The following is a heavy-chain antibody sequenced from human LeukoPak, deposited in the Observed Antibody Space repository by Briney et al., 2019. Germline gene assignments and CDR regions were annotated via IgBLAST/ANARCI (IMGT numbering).Heavy chain of an antibody. D-gene: IGHD2-15*01. V-gene: IGHV4-34*01. CDR1: GGSFSNYY. J-gene: IGHJ5*02. CDR3: ARGPVVIVVVVAATNKNWFDP. Sequence: SETLSLTCTVYGGSFSNYYWTWIRQPPGKGLEWIGEINHKGGTNYNPSLKSRVTISVDTSKNQFSLKLSSVTAADTAVYYCARGPVVIVVVVAATNKNWFDPWGQGTLVTVSS. CDR2: INHKGGT.